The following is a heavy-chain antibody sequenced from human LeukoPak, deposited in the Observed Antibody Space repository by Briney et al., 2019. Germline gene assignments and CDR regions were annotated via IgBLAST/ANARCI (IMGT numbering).Heavy chain of an antibody. J-gene: IGHJ4*02. Sequence: GSLSLSCAASGFTLSNAWMNWVRQAPGKGLEWIGEINHSGSTNYNPSLKSRVTISVDTSKIQFSLKLSSVTAADTAVYYCARGLSSSGWYYPTTYFDYWGQGTLVTVSS. CDR2: INHSGST. V-gene: IGHV4-34*01. CDR1: GFTLSNAW. D-gene: IGHD6-19*01. CDR3: ARGLSSSGWYYPTTYFDY.